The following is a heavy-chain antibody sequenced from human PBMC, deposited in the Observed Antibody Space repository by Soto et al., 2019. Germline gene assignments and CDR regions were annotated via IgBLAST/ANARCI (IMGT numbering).Heavy chain of an antibody. CDR3: ARHDCISSSCYYYYCYGMDV. D-gene: IGHD2-2*01. CDR1: GGTFSSYA. Sequence: QVQLVQSGAEVKKPGSSVKVSCKASGGTFSSYAISWVRQAPGQGLEWMGGIIPIFDTANYAQKFQGRVTITADESTSTDYMELRSLRSEDTAVYYCARHDCISSSCYYYYCYGMDVWGQGTTVTVSS. J-gene: IGHJ6*02. V-gene: IGHV1-69*12. CDR2: IIPIFDTA.